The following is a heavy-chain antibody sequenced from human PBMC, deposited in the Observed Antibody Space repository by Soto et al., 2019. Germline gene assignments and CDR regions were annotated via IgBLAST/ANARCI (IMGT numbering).Heavy chain of an antibody. CDR3: ARDSSVVPVVDRYYFDY. CDR2: IIPIFGTA. Sequence: ASVKVSCKASGGTFSSYAISWVRQAPGQGLEWMGGIIPIFGTANYAQKFQGRVTITADESTSTAYMELSSLRSEDTAVYYCARDSSVVPVVDRYYFDYWGQGTLGTVSS. CDR1: GGTFSSYA. D-gene: IGHD3-22*01. V-gene: IGHV1-69*01. J-gene: IGHJ4*02.